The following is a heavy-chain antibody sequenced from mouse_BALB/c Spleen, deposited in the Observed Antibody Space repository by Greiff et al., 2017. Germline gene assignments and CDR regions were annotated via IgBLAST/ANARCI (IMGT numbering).Heavy chain of an antibody. Sequence: VKLMESGAELVRPGSSVKISCKASGYAFSSYWMNWVKQRPGQGLEWIGQIYPGDGDTNYNGKFKGKATLTADKSSSTAYMQLSSLTSEDSAVYFCARRGGYGNFDYWGQGTTLTVSS. D-gene: IGHD2-1*01. J-gene: IGHJ2*01. CDR3: ARRGGYGNFDY. V-gene: IGHV1-80*01. CDR2: IYPGDGDT. CDR1: GYAFSSYW.